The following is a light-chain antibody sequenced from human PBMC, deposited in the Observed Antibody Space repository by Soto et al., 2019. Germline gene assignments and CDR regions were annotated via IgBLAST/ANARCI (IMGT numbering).Light chain of an antibody. J-gene: IGKJ4*01. CDR2: GAS. CDR3: QQPAVWPLS. Sequence: EIVLTQSPAILFLSPGETATLSCRAGQPIRNDLGWYQQRPGQAPRLLIYGASNRATGIPDRFSGSGSGTDFTLTITRLAPQDFAIYYCQQPAVWPLSFGGGTKV. V-gene: IGKV3-11*01. CDR1: QPIRND.